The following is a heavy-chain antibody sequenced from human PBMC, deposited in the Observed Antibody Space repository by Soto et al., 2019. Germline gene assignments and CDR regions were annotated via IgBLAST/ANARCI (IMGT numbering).Heavy chain of an antibody. V-gene: IGHV1-69*08. J-gene: IGHJ4*02. D-gene: IGHD6-6*01. Sequence: QVQLVQSGAEVKKPGASVKVSCKASGGTFSSYTISWVRQAPGQGLEWMGRIIPILGIANYAQKCQGRVPINADKSTSTAYMELSSLRSEDTAVYYCAREGQLVPQFDYWGQGTLVTVSS. CDR3: AREGQLVPQFDY. CDR2: IIPILGIA. CDR1: GGTFSSYT.